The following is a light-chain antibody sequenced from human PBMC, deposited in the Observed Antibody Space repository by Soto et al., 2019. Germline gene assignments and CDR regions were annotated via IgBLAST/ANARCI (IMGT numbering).Light chain of an antibody. CDR2: AAS. CDR3: QQLNSYPRT. Sequence: DVQMTQSPSSVSASVGDRVTITCRASQDVSAWLAWYQQKPGTAPKLLIYAASTLQSGVPSRFSGSGSGTEFTLTISSLQPEDFATYYCQQLNSYPRTFGQGTRLEIK. V-gene: IGKV1-12*01. J-gene: IGKJ5*01. CDR1: QDVSAW.